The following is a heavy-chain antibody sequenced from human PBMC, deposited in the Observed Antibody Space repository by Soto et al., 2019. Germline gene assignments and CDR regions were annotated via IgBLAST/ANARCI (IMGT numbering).Heavy chain of an antibody. CDR1: GGSISSSSYY. CDR3: ARLGPRDVVPAAPDVFDY. V-gene: IGHV4-39*01. J-gene: IGHJ4*02. D-gene: IGHD2-2*01. Sequence: PSETLSLTCTVSGGSISSSSYYWCWILHPPGKGLEWIGSIYYSGSTYYNPSLKSRVTISVDTSKNQFSLKLSSVTAADTAVYYCARLGPRDVVPAAPDVFDYWGQGTLVTVSS. CDR2: IYYSGST.